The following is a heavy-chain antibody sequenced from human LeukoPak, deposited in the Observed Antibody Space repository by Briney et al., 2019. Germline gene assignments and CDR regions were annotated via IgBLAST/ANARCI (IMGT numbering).Heavy chain of an antibody. CDR3: ARDLAYSRLDY. CDR1: GFTFSSYG. CDR2: INPEGSEK. Sequence: GGSLRLSCAASGFTFSSYGMHWVRQAPGKGLEWVASINPEGSEKYSADSVKGRFTISRDNAKNSLYLQMDSLRVEDTAFYYCARDLAYSRLDYWGQGMLVTVSS. V-gene: IGHV3-7*01. J-gene: IGHJ4*02. D-gene: IGHD5-18*01.